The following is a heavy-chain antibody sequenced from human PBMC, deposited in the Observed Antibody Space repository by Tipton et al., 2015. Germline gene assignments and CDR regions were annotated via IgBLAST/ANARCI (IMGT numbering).Heavy chain of an antibody. D-gene: IGHD2-2*01. J-gene: IGHJ4*02. CDR1: GYSFTMYG. Sequence: QLVQAGPEVKKPGASVKVSCKASGYSFTMYGISRVLQAPGQVLEWMGWISAYNGNTYYAQNFQDRVTLTTDTSRSTAYMDLRSLRSDDTAVYYCARGLGSPAASRDYWGQGTLVTVSS. CDR3: ARGLGSPAASRDY. CDR2: ISAYNGNT. V-gene: IGHV1-18*01.